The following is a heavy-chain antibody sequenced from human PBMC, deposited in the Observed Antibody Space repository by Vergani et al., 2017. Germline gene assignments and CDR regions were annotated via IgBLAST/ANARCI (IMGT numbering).Heavy chain of an antibody. Sequence: EVQLVESGGGLVQPGRSLRLSCAASGFTFDDYAMHWVRQAPGKGLEWVSFISWNSGSIAYADSVKGRFTIPRDSAKNSLYLQMNSLRAEDMALYYCAKGNRRIPAAQIDYWGQGTLVTVSS. D-gene: IGHD6-13*01. J-gene: IGHJ4*02. V-gene: IGHV3-9*03. CDR2: ISWNSGSI. CDR3: AKGNRRIPAAQIDY. CDR1: GFTFDDYA.